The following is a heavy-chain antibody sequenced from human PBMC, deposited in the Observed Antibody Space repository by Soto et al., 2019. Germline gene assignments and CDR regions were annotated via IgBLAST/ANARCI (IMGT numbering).Heavy chain of an antibody. D-gene: IGHD1-26*01. CDR3: ARSPYSVSYLAYFDY. J-gene: IGHJ4*02. CDR2: ISYDGSNK. CDR1: GFTFSSYG. Sequence: QVQLVESGGGVVQPGRSLRLSCAASGFTFSSYGMHWVRQAPGKGLEWVAVISYDGSNKYYADSVKGRFTISRDNSKNTLYRQMISLRAEDTALYYCARSPYSVSYLAYFDYWCQGTLVTVSS. V-gene: IGHV3-30*03.